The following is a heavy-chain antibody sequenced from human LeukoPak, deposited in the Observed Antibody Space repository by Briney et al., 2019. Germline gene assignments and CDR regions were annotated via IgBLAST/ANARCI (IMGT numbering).Heavy chain of an antibody. Sequence: PSETLSLTCTVSGGSISSSSYYWGWIRQPPGKGLEWIGSIYYSGSTYYNPSLKSRVTISVDTSKNQFSLKLSSVTAADTAVYYCARPPMDCSSTSCYVGYFDPWGQGTLVTVSS. V-gene: IGHV4-39*01. J-gene: IGHJ5*02. D-gene: IGHD2-2*01. CDR1: GGSISSSSYY. CDR2: IYYSGST. CDR3: ARPPMDCSSTSCYVGYFDP.